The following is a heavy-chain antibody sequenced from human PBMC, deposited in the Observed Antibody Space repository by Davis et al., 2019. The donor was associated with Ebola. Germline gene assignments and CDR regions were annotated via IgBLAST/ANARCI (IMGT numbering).Heavy chain of an antibody. Sequence: GESLKISCAASGFTFTDAGMHWVRQASGKGLEWVARIRSKGNNYATTYAESVKGRFIISRDDSKKTAYLEMNNLQTEDTAVYYCTRLTSLAASGTWGQGTLVTVSS. CDR1: GFTFTDAG. CDR2: IRSKGNNYAT. V-gene: IGHV3-73*01. CDR3: TRLTSLAASGT. D-gene: IGHD6-13*01. J-gene: IGHJ4*02.